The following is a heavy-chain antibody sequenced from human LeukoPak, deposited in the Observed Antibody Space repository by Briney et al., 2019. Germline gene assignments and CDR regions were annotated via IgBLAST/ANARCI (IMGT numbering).Heavy chain of an antibody. V-gene: IGHV1-18*01. CDR3: STGYYFDY. J-gene: IGHJ4*02. CDR1: GYTFTTYD. Sequence: GSVTVSCKVSGYTFTTYDVNWVRQAPGQGPEWVGWISTKNGHTKYAQKVQDRVIMTTDASTSTAFTYLRSLRSDDTAVYYCSTGYYFDYWGQGTLVIVSS. CDR2: ISTKNGHT.